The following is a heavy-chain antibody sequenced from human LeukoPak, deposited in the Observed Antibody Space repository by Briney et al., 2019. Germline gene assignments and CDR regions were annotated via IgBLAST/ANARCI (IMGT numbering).Heavy chain of an antibody. Sequence: GGSLRLSCAASGFTFSDYYMSWIRQAPGKGLEWVSYISSSGSTIYYADSVKGRFTISRDNAKNSLYLQMSSLRADDTAVYYCAGYSSGWFGSFDIWGQGTMVTVSS. V-gene: IGHV3-11*04. D-gene: IGHD6-19*01. J-gene: IGHJ3*02. CDR2: ISSSGSTI. CDR3: AGYSSGWFGSFDI. CDR1: GFTFSDYY.